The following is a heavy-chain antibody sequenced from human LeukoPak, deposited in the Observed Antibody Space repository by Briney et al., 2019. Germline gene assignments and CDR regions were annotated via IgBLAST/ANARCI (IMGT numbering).Heavy chain of an antibody. CDR2: INPSGGGT. Sequence: ASVKVSCKASGYTFTNYFMHWVRQAPGQGLEWMGVINPSGGGTTYAQRFQGRVTITADESTSTAYMELSSLRSEDTAVYYCARDGFWSGGYYGMDVWGQGTTVTVSS. D-gene: IGHD3-3*01. CDR1: GYTFTNYF. CDR3: ARDGFWSGGYYGMDV. V-gene: IGHV1-46*01. J-gene: IGHJ6*02.